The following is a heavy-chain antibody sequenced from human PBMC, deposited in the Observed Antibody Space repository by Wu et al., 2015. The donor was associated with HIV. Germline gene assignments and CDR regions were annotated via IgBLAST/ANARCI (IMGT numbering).Heavy chain of an antibody. CDR3: ARDVAAAGTFQYYFDY. V-gene: IGHV1-8*03. Sequence: QVQLVQSGAEVKKPGASVKVSCKASGYTFTSYDINWVRQATGQGLEWMGWMNPNSGNTGYAQKFQGRVTITADESTSTAYMELSSLRSEDTAVYYCARDVAAAGTFQYYFDYWARERWSPSPQ. J-gene: IGHJ4*02. CDR1: GYTFTSYD. CDR2: MNPNSGNT. D-gene: IGHD6-13*01.